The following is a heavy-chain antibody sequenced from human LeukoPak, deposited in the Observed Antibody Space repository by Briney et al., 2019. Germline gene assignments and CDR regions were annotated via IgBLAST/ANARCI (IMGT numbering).Heavy chain of an antibody. V-gene: IGHV3-30*02. D-gene: IGHD3-16*01. J-gene: IGHJ4*02. Sequence: PGGSLRLSCAASGFTFSCCGIHWVRQAPGKGLEWVTFVRNDGSDKYYADSVKGRFTISRDNSKNTVYLQMNSLRAEDTAVYYCARGESIHRPLLGGDYWGQGTLVTVSS. CDR3: ARGESIHRPLLGGDY. CDR1: GFTFSCCG. CDR2: VRNDGSDK.